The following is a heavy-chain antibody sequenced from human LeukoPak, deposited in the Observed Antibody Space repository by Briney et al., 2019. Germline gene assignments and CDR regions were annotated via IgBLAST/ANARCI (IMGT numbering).Heavy chain of an antibody. CDR3: ARGPGGYSYGEHFDY. CDR2: INPSGGST. J-gene: IGHJ4*02. D-gene: IGHD5-18*01. CDR1: GYTFTSYY. V-gene: IGHV1-46*01. Sequence: ASVKVSCTASGYTFTSYYMHWVRQAPGQGLEWMGIINPSGGSTSYAQKFQGRVTMTRDTSTSTVYMELSSLRSEDTAVYYCARGPGGYSYGEHFDYWGQGTLVTVSS.